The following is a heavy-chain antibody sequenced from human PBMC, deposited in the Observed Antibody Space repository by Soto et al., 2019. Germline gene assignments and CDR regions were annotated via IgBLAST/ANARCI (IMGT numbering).Heavy chain of an antibody. J-gene: IGHJ4*02. CDR3: ARAYGGYADY. CDR2: IYYSGST. CDR1: GGSIISYY. Sequence: ETLSLTCTVSGGSIISYYWSWIRQPPGKGLEWIGYIYYSGSTNYNPSLKSRVTISVDTSKNQFSLKLSSVTAADTAVYYRARAYGGYADYWGQGALVTVSS. D-gene: IGHD5-12*01. V-gene: IGHV4-59*01.